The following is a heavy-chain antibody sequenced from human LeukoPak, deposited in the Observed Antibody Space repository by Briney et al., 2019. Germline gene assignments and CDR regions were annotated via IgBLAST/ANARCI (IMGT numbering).Heavy chain of an antibody. V-gene: IGHV3-7*01. D-gene: IGHD3-10*01. CDR3: ARDRGGMVRGVNNWFDP. J-gene: IGHJ5*02. Sequence: GGSLRLSWAASGFTFSSYWMSWVRQAPGKGLEWVANIKQDGSEKYYVDSVKGRFTISRDNAKNSLYLQMNSLRAEDTAVYYCARDRGGMVRGVNNWFDPWGQGTLVTVSS. CDR2: IKQDGSEK. CDR1: GFTFSSYW.